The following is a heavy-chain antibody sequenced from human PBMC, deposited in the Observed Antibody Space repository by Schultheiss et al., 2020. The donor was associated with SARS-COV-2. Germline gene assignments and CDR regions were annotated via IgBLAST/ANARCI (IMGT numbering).Heavy chain of an antibody. J-gene: IGHJ3*02. CDR1: GGSISSYY. V-gene: IGHV4-4*07. CDR3: ARGGGRSSRAFDI. D-gene: IGHD6-6*01. Sequence: SQTLSLTCTVSGGSISSYYWSWIRQPAGKGLEWIGRIYTSGSTNYNPSLKSRVTISVDTSKNQFSLKLNSVTAADTAVYYCARGGGRSSRAFDIWGQGTMVTVSS. CDR2: IYTSGST.